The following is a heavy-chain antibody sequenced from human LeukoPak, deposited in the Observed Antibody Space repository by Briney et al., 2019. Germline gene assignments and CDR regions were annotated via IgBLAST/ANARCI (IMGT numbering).Heavy chain of an antibody. J-gene: IGHJ3*02. CDR1: GFTFSDYY. CDR3: ARDDGQWLVRDAFDI. D-gene: IGHD6-19*01. Sequence: GGSLRLSCAASGFTFSDYYMSWIRQAPGKGLEWVSYISSSGSTIYYADSVKGRFTISRDNAKNSLYLQMNSLRAEDTAVYYCARDDGQWLVRDAFDIWGQGTMVTVSS. CDR2: ISSSGSTI. V-gene: IGHV3-11*04.